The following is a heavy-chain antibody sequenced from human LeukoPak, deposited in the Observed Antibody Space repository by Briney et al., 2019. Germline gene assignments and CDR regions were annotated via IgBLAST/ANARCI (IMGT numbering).Heavy chain of an antibody. CDR1: GGTLSSYA. CDR3: ARDSSEFRSLIPH. CDR2: IIPMFGTA. D-gene: IGHD2-21*01. Sequence: ASVKVSCKASGGTLSSYAISWVRQAPGRGLEWMGGIIPMFGTAKYAQKFQGRVTITADESTSTAYMELRSLRFEDTAVYYCARDSSEFRSLIPHWGQGTLVTVSS. V-gene: IGHV1-69*01. J-gene: IGHJ1*01.